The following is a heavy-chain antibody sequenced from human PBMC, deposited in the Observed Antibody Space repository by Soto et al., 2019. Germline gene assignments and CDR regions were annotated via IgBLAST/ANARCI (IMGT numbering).Heavy chain of an antibody. CDR3: ATPRDYGDYFEY. J-gene: IGHJ4*02. CDR1: GYTLTELS. CDR2: FDPEDGET. Sequence: ASVKVSCKVSGYTLTELSMHCVRQAPGKGLEWMGGFDPEDGETIYAQKFQGRVTMTEDTSTDTAYMELSSLRSEDTAVYYCATPRDYGDYFEYWGQGTLVTVSS. V-gene: IGHV1-24*01. D-gene: IGHD4-17*01.